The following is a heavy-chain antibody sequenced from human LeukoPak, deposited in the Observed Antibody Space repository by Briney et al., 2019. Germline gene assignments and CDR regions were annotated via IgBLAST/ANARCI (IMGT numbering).Heavy chain of an antibody. Sequence: GGSLRLSCVASGITFSNAWMSWVRRAPGKGLEWVSSISSSSSYIYYADSVKGRFTISRDNAKNSLYLQMNSLRAEDTAVYYCASEGYSSGWYHYWGQGTLVTVSS. CDR3: ASEGYSSGWYHY. D-gene: IGHD6-19*01. CDR2: ISSSSSYI. CDR1: GITFSNAW. J-gene: IGHJ4*02. V-gene: IGHV3-21*01.